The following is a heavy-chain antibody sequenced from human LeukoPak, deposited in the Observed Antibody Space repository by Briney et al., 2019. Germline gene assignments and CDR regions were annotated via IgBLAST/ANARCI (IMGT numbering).Heavy chain of an antibody. Sequence: PGGSLRLSCAASGFTVSSNYMSWVRQAPGKGLEWVSVIYSGGSTYYADSVKGRFTISRDNSKNTLYLQMNSLRAEDTAVYYCAGSSGWYGYYFDYWGQGTLVTVSS. CDR1: GFTVSSNY. V-gene: IGHV3-66*01. CDR3: AGSSGWYGYYFDY. D-gene: IGHD6-19*01. J-gene: IGHJ4*02. CDR2: IYSGGST.